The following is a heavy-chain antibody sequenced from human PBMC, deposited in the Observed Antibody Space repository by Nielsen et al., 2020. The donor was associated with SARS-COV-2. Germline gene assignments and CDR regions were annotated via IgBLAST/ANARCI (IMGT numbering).Heavy chain of an antibody. V-gene: IGHV4-61*05. J-gene: IGHJ6*03. D-gene: IGHD2-2*02. CDR1: GGSISSSSYY. Sequence: SETLSLTCTVSGGSISSSSYYWGWIRQPPGKGLEWIGYIYYSGSTNYNPSLKSRVTISVDTSKNQFSLKLSSVTAADTAVYYCARAVYCSSTSCYRYYYYYMDVWGKGTTVTVSS. CDR3: ARAVYCSSTSCYRYYYYYMDV. CDR2: IYYSGST.